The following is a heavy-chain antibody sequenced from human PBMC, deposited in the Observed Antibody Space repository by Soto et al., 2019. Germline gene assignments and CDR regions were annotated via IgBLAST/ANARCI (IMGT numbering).Heavy chain of an antibody. J-gene: IGHJ4*02. CDR2: ISSSGRTI. CDR1: GFTSSDYY. Sequence: QVQLVESGGDLVKPGGSLRLSCAASGFTSSDYYMGWIRQAPGKGLEWVSYISSSGRTIYYADSVKGRFTISRDNAKNSLYLQMNSLRAEDTAVYYCARSLGMGGDGYNWGQGTLVTVSS. V-gene: IGHV3-11*01. D-gene: IGHD3-16*01. CDR3: ARSLGMGGDGYN.